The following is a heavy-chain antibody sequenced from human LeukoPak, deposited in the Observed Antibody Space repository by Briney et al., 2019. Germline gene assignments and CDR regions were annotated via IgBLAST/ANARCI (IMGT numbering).Heavy chain of an antibody. CDR1: GFTFSSYA. CDR3: AKGSYGSGSYSTDAFDI. J-gene: IGHJ3*02. V-gene: IGHV3-9*03. Sequence: GGSLRLSCAASGFTFSSYAMSWVRQAPGKGLEWVSGISWNSGSIGYADSVKGRFTISRDNAKNSLYLQMNSLRAEDMALYYCAKGSYGSGSYSTDAFDIWGQGTMVTVSS. CDR2: ISWNSGSI. D-gene: IGHD3-10*01.